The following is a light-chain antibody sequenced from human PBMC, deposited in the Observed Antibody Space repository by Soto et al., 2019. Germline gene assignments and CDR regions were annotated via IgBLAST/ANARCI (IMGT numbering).Light chain of an antibody. V-gene: IGKV3-15*01. CDR3: QQYNNWPRT. CDR1: QSVTSN. Sequence: EIVMTQSPATLSVSPGERATLSCRASQSVTSNLAWYQQKLGQAPRLLIYGASTRATGISARFSGSGSGTEFTLTISSLQSEDFAIYYCQQYNNWPRTFGKGPRWISN. CDR2: GAS. J-gene: IGKJ1*01.